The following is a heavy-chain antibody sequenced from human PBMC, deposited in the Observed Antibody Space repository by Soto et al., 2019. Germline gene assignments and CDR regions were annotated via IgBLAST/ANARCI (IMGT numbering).Heavy chain of an antibody. V-gene: IGHV4-59*01. CDR1: GGSISSYY. CDR2: SYYSGTT. J-gene: IGHJ4*02. D-gene: IGHD2-2*01. CDR3: ARERGRGQLDY. Sequence: PSETLSLTCTVSGGSISSYYWSWIRQPPGKGLEWIGYSYYSGTTNHNPSLKSRVTISVDTSKNQVSLKLRSVTAADTAVYYCARERGRGQLDYWGQGTLVTVSS.